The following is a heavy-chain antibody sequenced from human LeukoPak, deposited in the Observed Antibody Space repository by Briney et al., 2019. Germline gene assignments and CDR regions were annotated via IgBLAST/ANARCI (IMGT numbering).Heavy chain of an antibody. J-gene: IGHJ4*02. V-gene: IGHV3-20*04. CDR3: ARDLSSSWYSLGY. CDR2: INWDGGAT. D-gene: IGHD6-13*01. CDR1: GSAFGDYG. Sequence: PGGSLRLSCAASGSAFGDYGMNWVRQAPGKGLEWVAGINWDGGATGYVESVKGRFTISRDNAKRFLYLQMDSLRVEDTAFYYRARDLSSSWYSLGYWGQGTQVIVSS.